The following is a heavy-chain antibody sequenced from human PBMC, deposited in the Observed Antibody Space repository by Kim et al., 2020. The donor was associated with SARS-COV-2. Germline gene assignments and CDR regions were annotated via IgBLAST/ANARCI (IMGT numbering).Heavy chain of an antibody. CDR3: AHRPGPAAAGHFDY. D-gene: IGHD6-13*01. Sequence: YSPSLRNRLTITKDTSKNQVVLTMTDMDPVDTATYYCAHRPGPAAAGHFDYWGQGTLVTVSS. J-gene: IGHJ4*02. V-gene: IGHV2-5*01.